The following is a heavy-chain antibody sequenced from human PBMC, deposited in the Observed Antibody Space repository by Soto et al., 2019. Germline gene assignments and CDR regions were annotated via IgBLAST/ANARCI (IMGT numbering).Heavy chain of an antibody. CDR1: GFTFSTYW. CDR2: INTDGSST. Sequence: GGSLRLSCAASGFTFSTYWMHWVRQAPGKGLVWVSRINTDGSSTSYADSVKGRFTIARDNVKNTLYLQMSSLRAEDTVVYYCARAAGGWLADYFDDWGQGTLVTVSS. CDR3: ARAAGGWLADYFDD. D-gene: IGHD6-19*01. J-gene: IGHJ4*02. V-gene: IGHV3-74*01.